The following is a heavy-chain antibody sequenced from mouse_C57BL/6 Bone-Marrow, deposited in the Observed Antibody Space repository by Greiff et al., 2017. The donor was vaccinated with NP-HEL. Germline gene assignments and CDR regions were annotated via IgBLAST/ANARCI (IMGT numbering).Heavy chain of an antibody. CDR3: VRVGPSLSNLYAMDY. Sequence: EVMLVESGGGLVQPKGSLKLSCAASGFTFNTYAMHWVRQAPGKGLEWVARIRSKSSNYATYYADSVKDRFTISRDDSQSMLYLQMNNLKTEDTAMYYCVRVGPSLSNLYAMDYWGQGTSVTVSS. J-gene: IGHJ4*01. D-gene: IGHD2-5*01. V-gene: IGHV10-3*01. CDR2: IRSKSSNYAT. CDR1: GFTFNTYA.